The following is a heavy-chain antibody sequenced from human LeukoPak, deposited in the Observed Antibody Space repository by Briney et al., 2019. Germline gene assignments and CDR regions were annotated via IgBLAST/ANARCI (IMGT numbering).Heavy chain of an antibody. CDR1: GFTFSSYG. CDR2: IWYDGSNK. Sequence: GGSLRLSCAASGFTFSSYGMHWVRQPPGKGLEWVAVIWYDGSNKYCADSVEGRFTISRDNSKNPLYLQMNSLRADDTAVYYCARGPYYGGPGDYYYGMDVWGQGTTVTVSS. CDR3: ARGPYYGGPGDYYYGMDV. V-gene: IGHV3-33*01. D-gene: IGHD4-23*01. J-gene: IGHJ6*02.